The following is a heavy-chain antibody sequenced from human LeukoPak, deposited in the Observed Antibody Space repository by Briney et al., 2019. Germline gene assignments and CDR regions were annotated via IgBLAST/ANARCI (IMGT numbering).Heavy chain of an antibody. CDR3: ARVRGYYYGMDV. V-gene: IGHV3-74*01. J-gene: IGHJ6*02. CDR1: GFTFSSYW. CDR2: INSDGSST. Sequence: GGSLRLSCAASGFTFSSYWMHWVRQAPGKGLVWVSRINSDGSSTSYADSVKGRFTTSRDNAKNTLYLQMNSLRAEDTAVYYCARVRGYYYGMDVWGQGTTVTVSS.